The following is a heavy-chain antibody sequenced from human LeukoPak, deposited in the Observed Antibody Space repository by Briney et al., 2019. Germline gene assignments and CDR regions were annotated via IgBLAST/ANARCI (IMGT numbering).Heavy chain of an antibody. CDR2: IGGLDYST. CDR1: GFTVSSNY. Sequence: GGSLRLSCAASGFTVSSNYMSWVRQPPGKGLEWVSGIGGLDYSTYYADSLKGRFTISKDPSKNTVILQMNSLTAGDTAVYYCAKDSHNGYFDFWGQGTLVTVSS. J-gene: IGHJ4*02. D-gene: IGHD2-8*01. CDR3: AKDSHNGYFDF. V-gene: IGHV3-23*01.